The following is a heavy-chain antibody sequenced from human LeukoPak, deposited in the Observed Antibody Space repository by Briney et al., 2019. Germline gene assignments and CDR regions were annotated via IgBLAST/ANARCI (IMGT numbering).Heavy chain of an antibody. CDR2: ISSSGSTI. CDR3: ARGGAATVKYYGDSY. CDR1: GFTFSDYY. Sequence: SGGSLRLSCAASGFTFSDYYMSWIRQAPGKGLEWVSYISSSGSTIYYAYSVKGRFTISRDNAKNSLYLQMNSLRAEDTAVYYCARGGAATVKYYGDSYWGQGTLVTVSS. J-gene: IGHJ4*02. V-gene: IGHV3-11*04. D-gene: IGHD4-17*01.